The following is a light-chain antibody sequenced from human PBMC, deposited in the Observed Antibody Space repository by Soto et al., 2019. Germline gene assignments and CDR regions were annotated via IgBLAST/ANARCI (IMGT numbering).Light chain of an antibody. CDR1: QNVDSNY. V-gene: IGKV3-11*01. Sequence: EIVLTQSPGTLSLSPGERATLSCRASQNVDSNYLAWYQQKPGQAPRLLMYDASNRATGIPARFSGSGSGTDFTLTISSLEPEDIAVYYCQERSSWPPMYTFGQGTKLEIK. CDR3: QERSSWPPMYT. J-gene: IGKJ2*01. CDR2: DAS.